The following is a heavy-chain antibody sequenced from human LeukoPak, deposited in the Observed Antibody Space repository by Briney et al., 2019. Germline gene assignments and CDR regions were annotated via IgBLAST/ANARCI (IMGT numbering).Heavy chain of an antibody. J-gene: IGHJ4*02. CDR1: GFIFIDFS. Sequence: GGSLRLSCTVSGFIFIDFSMSWVRQAPGKGLEWVAKMSEDGNEIFDVDSVKGRFTISRDNTKKSLYLQLNSLRPEDSAVYYCARPRGCGSARCNNFDYWGQGTLVTVSS. CDR3: ARPRGCGSARCNNFDY. V-gene: IGHV3-7*01. D-gene: IGHD2-2*01. CDR2: MSEDGNEI.